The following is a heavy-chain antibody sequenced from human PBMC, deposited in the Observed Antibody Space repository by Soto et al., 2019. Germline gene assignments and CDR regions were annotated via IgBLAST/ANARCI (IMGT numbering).Heavy chain of an antibody. CDR1: GFTFRSFT. D-gene: IGHD6-6*01. CDR2: ISSNSAYI. J-gene: IGHJ5*02. V-gene: IGHV3-21*01. Sequence: FLRLSCPSPGFTFRSFTMNWVRQAPGKGLEWVSTISSNSAYIYYTDALRGRFTISRDNAKNSLHLQMNSLRAEDTAVYYCTRDASRESIVRGWFDPWGPGTLVPVSS. CDR3: TRDASRESIVRGWFDP.